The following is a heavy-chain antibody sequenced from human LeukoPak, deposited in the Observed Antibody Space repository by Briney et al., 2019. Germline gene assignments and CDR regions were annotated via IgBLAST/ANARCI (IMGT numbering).Heavy chain of an antibody. CDR2: INHSGST. CDR3: ASLYCSGGSCYSY. V-gene: IGHV4-34*01. D-gene: IGHD2-15*01. Sequence: SETLSLTCAVYGGSFSGYHWSWIRPPPGKGLEWIGEINHSGSTNYNPSLKSRVTISVDTSKNQFSLKLSSVTAADTAVYYCASLYCSGGSCYSYWGQGTLVTVSS. J-gene: IGHJ4*02. CDR1: GGSFSGYH.